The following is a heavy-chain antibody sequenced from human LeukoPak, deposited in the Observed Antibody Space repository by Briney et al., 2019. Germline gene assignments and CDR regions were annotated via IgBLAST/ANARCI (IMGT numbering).Heavy chain of an antibody. CDR2: IYYSGST. J-gene: IGHJ4*02. V-gene: IGHV4-59*08. D-gene: IGHD6-19*01. CDR1: GGSISPYY. Sequence: PSETLSLTCTVSGGSISPYYWTWIRQPPGKGLEWIGYIYYSGSTNYNPSLKSRVTISVDTSKNQFSLNLSSVTAADTAVYYCARHASRSGWDFWGQGTLVTVSS. CDR3: ARHASRSGWDF.